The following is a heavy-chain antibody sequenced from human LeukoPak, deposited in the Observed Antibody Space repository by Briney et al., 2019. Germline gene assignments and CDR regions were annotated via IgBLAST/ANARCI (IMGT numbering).Heavy chain of an antibody. Sequence: QPGGSLRLSCAASGFTFSSYWMSWLRQAPGKGLEWVAVISYDGSNKYYADSVKGRFTISRDNSKNTLYLQINSLRGEDTAVYYCARDRSQRAYSYGPDGEWGQGTLVTVSS. D-gene: IGHD5-18*01. CDR2: ISYDGSNK. J-gene: IGHJ4*02. CDR1: GFTFSSYW. CDR3: ARDRSQRAYSYGPDGE. V-gene: IGHV3-30*03.